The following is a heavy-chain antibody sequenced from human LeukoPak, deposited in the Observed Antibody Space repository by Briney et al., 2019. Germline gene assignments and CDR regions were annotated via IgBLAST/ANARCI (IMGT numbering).Heavy chain of an antibody. Sequence: GGALRLSCAASGFPFSSYYMSWIRQAPGKGLEWVSYIGSSGATIYYADSVKGRFTISRDNAKNSLYLQMNGLRAEDTAVYYCARPQMSSSSAAALGYWGRGTLVTVSS. CDR1: GFPFSSYY. V-gene: IGHV3-11*01. CDR3: ARPQMSSSSAAALGY. D-gene: IGHD6-6*01. J-gene: IGHJ4*02. CDR2: IGSSGATI.